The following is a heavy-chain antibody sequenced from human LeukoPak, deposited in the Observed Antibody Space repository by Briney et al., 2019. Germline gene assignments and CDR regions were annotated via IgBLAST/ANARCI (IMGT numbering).Heavy chain of an antibody. CDR1: GVSISSYY. CDR2: IYYSGST. Sequence: SSETLSLTCTVSGVSISSYYWSWIRQPPGKGLEYVGYIYYSGSTYYNPSLKSRVTISVDTSKNQFSLKLSSVTAADTAVYYCARAGYYYGSGSYYNTPHFDYWGQGTLVTVSS. CDR3: ARAGYYYGSGSYYNTPHFDY. D-gene: IGHD3-10*01. J-gene: IGHJ4*02. V-gene: IGHV4-59*01.